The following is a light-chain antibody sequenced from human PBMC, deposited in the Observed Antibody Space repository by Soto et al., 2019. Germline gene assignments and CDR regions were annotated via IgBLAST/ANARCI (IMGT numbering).Light chain of an antibody. CDR1: QSISSW. J-gene: IGKJ1*01. CDR3: QQYNSYLTWT. Sequence: DIQMTHSPSTLSASVLYRVTITCRASQSISSWLAWYQQKPGKAPKLLIYKASSLESGVPSRFSGSGSGTEITLTISSLQPDDFATYYCQQYNSYLTWTFGQGTKVDIK. V-gene: IGKV1-5*03. CDR2: KAS.